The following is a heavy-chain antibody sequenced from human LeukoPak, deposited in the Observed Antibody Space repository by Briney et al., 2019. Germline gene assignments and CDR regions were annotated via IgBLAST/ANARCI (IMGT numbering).Heavy chain of an antibody. CDR3: ARGVLWFGESRTDYYFDY. J-gene: IGHJ4*02. Sequence: PGGSLRLSCAAFGFTFSTYGMHWVRQAPGKGLEWVAFIRYDGSRKYYADSVKGRFTISRDNSKNTLYLQMNSLRAEDTAVYYCARGVLWFGESRTDYYFDYWGQGTLVTVSS. CDR1: GFTFSTYG. V-gene: IGHV3-30*02. CDR2: IRYDGSRK. D-gene: IGHD3-10*01.